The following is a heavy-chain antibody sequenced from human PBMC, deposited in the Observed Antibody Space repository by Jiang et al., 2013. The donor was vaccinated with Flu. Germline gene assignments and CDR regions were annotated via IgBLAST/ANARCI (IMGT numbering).Heavy chain of an antibody. V-gene: IGHV1-18*01. D-gene: IGHD3-10*01. J-gene: IGHJ4*02. Sequence: EVKKPGASVKVSCKASGYTFTNYGFNWVRQAPGQGLEWMGYINSYNGDTDYAQNLQGRVTITTDTSTSTAYMELRSLRSDDTAIYYCTRDLVYWGQGTLVAVSS. CDR1: GYTFTNYG. CDR2: INSYNGDT. CDR3: TRDLVY.